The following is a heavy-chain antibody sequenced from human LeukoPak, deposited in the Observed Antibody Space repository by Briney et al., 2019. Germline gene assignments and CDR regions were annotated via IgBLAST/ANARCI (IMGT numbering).Heavy chain of an antibody. D-gene: IGHD3-22*01. Sequence: SETLSLTCTVSGGSISSGGYYWSWIRQHPGKCLEWIGYIYYSGSTYYNPSLKSRVTISVDTSKNQFSLKLSSVTAADTAVYYCVGTNYYDSSGFDYWGQGTLVTISS. CDR3: VGTNYYDSSGFDY. CDR2: IYYSGST. CDR1: GGSISSGGYY. J-gene: IGHJ4*02. V-gene: IGHV4-31*03.